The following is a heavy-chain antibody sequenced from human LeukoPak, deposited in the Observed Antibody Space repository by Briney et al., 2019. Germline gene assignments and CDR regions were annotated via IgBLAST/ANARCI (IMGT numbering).Heavy chain of an antibody. Sequence: PGGSLRLSCAASGITFRNVWMSWVRQAPGKGLEWIGHIKTKAEGETTDYAAPVKDRFFISRDDSRNTLYLQMNSLKTEDTALYYCMVAAGTDHWGQGTLVTVSS. CDR1: GITFRNVW. CDR3: MVAAGTDH. D-gene: IGHD6-13*01. V-gene: IGHV3-15*05. CDR2: IKTKAEGETT. J-gene: IGHJ1*01.